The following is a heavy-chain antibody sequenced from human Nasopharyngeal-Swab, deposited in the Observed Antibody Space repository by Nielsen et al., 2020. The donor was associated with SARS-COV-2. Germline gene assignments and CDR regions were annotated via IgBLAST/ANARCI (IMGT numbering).Heavy chain of an antibody. CDR2: ISSSSSYI. V-gene: IGHV3-21*01. J-gene: IGHJ6*02. CDR3: ARVRADYGGNSDEPSMDV. Sequence: VCQAPGKGLEWVSSISSSSSYIYYADSAKGRFTISRDNAKNSLYLQMNSLRAEDTAVYYCARVRADYGGNSDEPSMDVWGQGTTVTVSS. D-gene: IGHD4-23*01.